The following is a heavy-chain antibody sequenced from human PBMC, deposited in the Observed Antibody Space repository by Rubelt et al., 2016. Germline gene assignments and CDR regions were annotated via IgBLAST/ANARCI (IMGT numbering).Heavy chain of an antibody. CDR1: GFIFSSYS. J-gene: IGHJ4*02. CDR2: ISTSSTTI. Sequence: EVQLVESGGGLVQPGGSRRLSCAASGFIFSSYSMSWVRQAPGKGLEWVSYISTSSTTIYYADSVKGGFTISRDNAKNSLELQMNSVEAEDTGVDYWARLTYSGSGNWGPGTLVTVSP. V-gene: IGHV3-48*01. D-gene: IGHD1-26*01. CDR3: ARLTYSGSGN.